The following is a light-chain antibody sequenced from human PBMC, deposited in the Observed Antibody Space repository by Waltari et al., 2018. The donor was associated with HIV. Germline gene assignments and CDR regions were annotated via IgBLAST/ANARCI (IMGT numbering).Light chain of an antibody. V-gene: IGLV1-36*01. CDR2: FDD. CDR1: RPHLGNTA. CDR3: AAWDDSLNGYV. Sequence: QSVLPQPPSASEAPRQRVPIPCSGSRPHLGNTAVKWYQPVPGKAPTLLIYFDDLLSSGVSDRFSGSKSGTSASLAIRGLQSEDEADYYCAAWDDSLNGYVFGSGTKVTVL. J-gene: IGLJ1*01.